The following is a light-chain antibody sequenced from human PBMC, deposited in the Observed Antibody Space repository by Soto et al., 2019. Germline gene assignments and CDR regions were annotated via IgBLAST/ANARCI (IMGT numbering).Light chain of an antibody. CDR1: QSISTW. CDR2: DAS. CDR3: HQYVSSWT. Sequence: DIQMTQSPSTLSASVGDRVTITCRASQSISTWLAWYQQKPGKAPKLLIYDASSLESGVPSRFSGSGSGTDFTLTISRLEPEDFAVYYCHQYVSSWTFGQGTKVDI. J-gene: IGKJ1*01. V-gene: IGKV1-5*01.